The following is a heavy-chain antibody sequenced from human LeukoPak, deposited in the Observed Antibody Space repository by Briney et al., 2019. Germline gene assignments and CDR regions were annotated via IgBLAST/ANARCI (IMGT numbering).Heavy chain of an antibody. CDR3: ARDYSSSRLPRGNY. V-gene: IGHV1-2*02. CDR2: INPNSGGT. D-gene: IGHD6-19*01. CDR1: GYTFTGYY. J-gene: IGHJ4*02. Sequence: ASVKVSCKASGYTFTGYYMHWVRQAPGQGLEWMGWINPNSGGTNYAQKFQGRVTMTRDTSISTAYMELSRLRSDDTAVYYCARDYSSSRLPRGNYWGQGTLVTVSS.